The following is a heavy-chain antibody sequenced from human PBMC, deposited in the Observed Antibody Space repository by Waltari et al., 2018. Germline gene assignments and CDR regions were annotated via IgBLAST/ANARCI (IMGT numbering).Heavy chain of an antibody. CDR1: GFPFRTSW. CDR3: ARDVAYSTFDL. V-gene: IGHV3-7*04. CDR2: IKEDGRAK. J-gene: IGHJ3*01. D-gene: IGHD2-15*01. Sequence: EAQLVASGARLVQPGGSLRLSCGGSGFPFRTSWMVWVRQAPGKGLEWVANIKEDGRAKNYMDSVKGRFTISRDNARNTLFLQMDSLRVEDTASYYCARDVAYSTFDLWGQGTMVIVSS.